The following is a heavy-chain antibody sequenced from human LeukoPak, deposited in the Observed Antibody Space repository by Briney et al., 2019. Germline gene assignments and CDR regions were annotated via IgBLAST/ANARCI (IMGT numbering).Heavy chain of an antibody. D-gene: IGHD1-26*01. CDR1: GGSISSYY. J-gene: IGHJ4*02. Sequence: PSETLSLTCTVSGGSISSYYWNWIRQPPGKGLEWIGYGSYSGSTDYNPSLKSRVTISVDTSKNQFSLKLSSVTAADTAVYYCARAYGSYSFDYWGQGTLFTVSS. V-gene: IGHV4-59*01. CDR2: GSYSGST. CDR3: ARAYGSYSFDY.